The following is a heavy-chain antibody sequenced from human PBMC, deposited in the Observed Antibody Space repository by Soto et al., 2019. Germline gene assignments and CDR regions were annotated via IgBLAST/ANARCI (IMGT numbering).Heavy chain of an antibody. J-gene: IGHJ3*02. CDR1: AGSISSSSYY. CDR3: ARRESCSSTSCYVGLALYAFDI. Sequence: PSETLSLTCTVSAGSISSSSYYWGWIRQPPGKGLEWIGSIYYSGSTYYNPSLKSRVTISVDTSKNQFSLKLSSVTAADTAVYYCARRESCSSTSCYVGLALYAFDIWGQGTMVT. CDR2: IYYSGST. D-gene: IGHD2-2*01. V-gene: IGHV4-39*01.